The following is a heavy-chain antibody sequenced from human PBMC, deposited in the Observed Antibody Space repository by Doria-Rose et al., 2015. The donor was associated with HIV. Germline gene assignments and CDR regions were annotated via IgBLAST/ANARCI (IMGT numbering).Heavy chain of an antibody. CDR1: GFTVSSNY. CDR2: IYSGIST. D-gene: IGHD6-6*01. V-gene: IGHV3-53*01. CDR3: ARELPFETGSSSSGMDV. Sequence: HPGGSLSLSCAASGFTVSSNYMSWVRQAPGKGLEWVSVIYSGISTYYADSVKGRFTISRDNSENTLYLQMNSLRAEDTAVYYCARELPFETGSSSSGMDVWGQGTKVTVSS. J-gene: IGHJ6*02.